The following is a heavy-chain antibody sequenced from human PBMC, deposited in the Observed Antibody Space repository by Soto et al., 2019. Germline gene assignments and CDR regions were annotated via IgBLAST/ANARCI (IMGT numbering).Heavy chain of an antibody. D-gene: IGHD4-17*01. CDR2: ISSSSSYT. CDR1: GFTFSDYY. V-gene: IGHV3-11*06. Sequence: GGSLRLSCAASGFTFSDYYMSWIRQAPGKGLEWVSYISSSSSYTNYADSVKGRFTISRDNAKNSLYLQMNSLRAEDAAVYYCASDYGGNPRPDAFDIWGQGTMVTVSS. CDR3: ASDYGGNPRPDAFDI. J-gene: IGHJ3*02.